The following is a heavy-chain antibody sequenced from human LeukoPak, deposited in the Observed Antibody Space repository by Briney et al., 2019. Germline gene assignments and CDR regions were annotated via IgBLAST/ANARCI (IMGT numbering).Heavy chain of an antibody. CDR3: ARDRCTNGVCMYYFDY. V-gene: IGHV3-30-3*01. Sequence: PGVSLRLSCAASGFTFSSYAMHWVRQAPGKGLEWVAVISYDGSNKYYADSVKGRFTISRDNSKNTLYLQMNSLRAEDTAVYYCARDRCTNGVCMYYFDYWGQGTLVTVSS. J-gene: IGHJ4*02. D-gene: IGHD2-8*01. CDR1: GFTFSSYA. CDR2: ISYDGSNK.